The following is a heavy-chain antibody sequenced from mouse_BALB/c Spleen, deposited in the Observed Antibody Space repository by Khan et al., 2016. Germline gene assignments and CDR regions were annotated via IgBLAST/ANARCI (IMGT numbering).Heavy chain of an antibody. D-gene: IGHD1-1*01. Sequence: EVKLEESGPDLVKPSQSLSLTRTVTGYSISSGYSWHWIRQFPGNKLEWMAYIHHSGSTNYNPSLKSRISITRDTSKNQFFLQLISVTTEDTATYYCTRGDYYGSGYWGQGTTLTVSS. J-gene: IGHJ2*01. CDR2: IHHSGST. V-gene: IGHV3-1*02. CDR3: TRGDYYGSGY. CDR1: GYSISSGYS.